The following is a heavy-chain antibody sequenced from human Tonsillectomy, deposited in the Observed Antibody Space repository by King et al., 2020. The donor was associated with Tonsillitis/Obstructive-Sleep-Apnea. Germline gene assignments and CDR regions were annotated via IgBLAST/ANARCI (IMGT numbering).Heavy chain of an antibody. CDR1: GFTFRNYG. D-gene: IGHD2-21*02. CDR2: IGSSGGTI. Sequence: VQLVESGGGLVQPGGSLRLSCAASGFTFRNYGMNWVRQAPGKGLEWVSYIGSSGGTIYSADSVKGRFTISRDNANNSLYLQMNSLRAEDTAVYYCARGSDFDSDAFDIWGQGTMVTVSS. CDR3: ARGSDFDSDAFDI. V-gene: IGHV3-48*03. J-gene: IGHJ3*02.